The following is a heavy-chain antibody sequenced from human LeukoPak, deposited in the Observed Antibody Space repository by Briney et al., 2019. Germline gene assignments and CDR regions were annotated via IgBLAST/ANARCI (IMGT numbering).Heavy chain of an antibody. CDR2: VNPKNGGT. CDR3: ASRGQYCSTSCYLIS. D-gene: IGHD2-2*01. CDR1: GYTFTAYY. J-gene: IGHJ5*02. V-gene: IGHV1-2*02. Sequence: ASVKVSCKASGYTFTAYYIHWVRQAPGQGLEWMGWVNPKNGGTNYAQKFQGRVTMTRDTSITTGYMELHGLRSDDTAMYYCASRGQYCSTSCYLISWGPGTLVTVSS.